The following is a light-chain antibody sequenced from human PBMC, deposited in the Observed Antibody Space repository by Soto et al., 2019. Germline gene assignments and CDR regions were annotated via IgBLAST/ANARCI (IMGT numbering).Light chain of an antibody. CDR3: AAWDDSLNVHYV. CDR2: SNN. J-gene: IGLJ1*01. CDR1: SSNIGSNT. V-gene: IGLV1-44*01. Sequence: QSVLTQPPSASGTHGQRVTISCSGSSSNIGSNTVNWHQQLPGTAPKLLIYSNNQRPSGVPDRFSGSKSGTSASLAISGLQSEDEADYYCAAWDDSLNVHYVFGTGTKVTVL.